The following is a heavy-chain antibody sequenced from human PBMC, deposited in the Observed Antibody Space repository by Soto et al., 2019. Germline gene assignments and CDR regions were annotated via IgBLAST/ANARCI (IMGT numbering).Heavy chain of an antibody. CDR2: ISYSGST. CDR1: GGSMSSHY. D-gene: IGHD3-16*01. J-gene: IGHJ4*02. Sequence: SETLSLTCTVSGGSMSSHYWTWLRQPPGKGLEWIGYISYSGSTYYNPSLKSRVTISADTSRNQFSLKLSSVIAAGTAVYYCARADPDASVGYWGQGTLVTVSS. CDR3: ARADPDASVGY. V-gene: IGHV4-59*11.